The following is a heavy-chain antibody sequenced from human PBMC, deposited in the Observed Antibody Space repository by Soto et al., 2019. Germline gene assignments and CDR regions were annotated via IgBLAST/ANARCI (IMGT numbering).Heavy chain of an antibody. J-gene: IGHJ2*01. CDR2: IKTDGSTK. CDR1: GVSFNRYS. V-gene: IGHV3-74*01. Sequence: EVQLVESGGGLVQPGGALRLACGASGVSFNRYSMHRVRRGPGKGLVLVLGIKTDGSTKNNGDSVKSRFTVSRDNAENTLYLQMTSLRTEDTAVYYCARVGQGAWYFDLLGRVTLVTVSS. CDR3: ARVGQGAWYFDL. D-gene: IGHD1-26*01.